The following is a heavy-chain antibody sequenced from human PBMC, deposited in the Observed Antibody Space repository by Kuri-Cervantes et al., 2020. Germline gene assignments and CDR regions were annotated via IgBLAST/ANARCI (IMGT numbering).Heavy chain of an antibody. Sequence: SCGVSGGSISSGGYSWNWSRQPPGKGLEWIGNIYHSGSTFYNPSLKSRVTISVDRSKNQFSLKLSSLTAADTAVYYCARGRYSYYDILTGGMDVWGQGTTVTVSS. CDR1: GGSISSGGYS. J-gene: IGHJ6*02. CDR2: IYHSGST. CDR3: ARGRYSYYDILTGGMDV. V-gene: IGHV4-30-2*01. D-gene: IGHD3-9*01.